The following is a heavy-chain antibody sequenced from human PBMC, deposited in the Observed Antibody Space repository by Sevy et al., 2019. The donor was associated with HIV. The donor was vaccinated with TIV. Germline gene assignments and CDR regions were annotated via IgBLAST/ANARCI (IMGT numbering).Heavy chain of an antibody. CDR2: INTSGST. D-gene: IGHD7-27*01. CDR3: ARSNWVTATNGFSKSYYFDY. V-gene: IGHV4-4*07. CDR1: GDSFSSYF. J-gene: IGHJ4*02. Sequence: SETLSLTCTVSGDSFSSYFWAWIRQPAGKGLEWIGRINTSGSTNYNPSLKSRVTMSVDTSNSQFSLNVTSWNAADTAIYFCARSNWVTATNGFSKSYYFDYWGQGSLVTVSS.